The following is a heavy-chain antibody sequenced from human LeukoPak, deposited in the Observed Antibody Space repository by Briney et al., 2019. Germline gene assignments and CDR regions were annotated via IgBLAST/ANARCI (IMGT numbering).Heavy chain of an antibody. V-gene: IGHV4-34*01. CDR3: ARDGRRFTYYYDSSGYNDAFDI. CDR2: INHSGST. J-gene: IGHJ3*02. Sequence: ASETLSLTCAVYGGSFSGYYWSWIRQPPGKGLEWIGEINHSGSTNYNPSLKSRVTISVDTSKNQFSLKLSSVTAADTAVYYCARDGRRFTYYYDSSGYNDAFDIWGQGTMVTVSS. CDR1: GGSFSGYY. D-gene: IGHD3-22*01.